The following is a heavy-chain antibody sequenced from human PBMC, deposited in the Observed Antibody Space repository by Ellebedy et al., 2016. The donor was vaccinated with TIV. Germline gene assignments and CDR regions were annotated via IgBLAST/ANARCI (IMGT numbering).Heavy chain of an antibody. D-gene: IGHD5-18*01. Sequence: GESLKISCAASGFTFSDYYMSWIRQAPGKGLEWVSYISSRSSYTNYADSGKGRFTISRDNAKNSLYLQMNSLRAEDTALYFCAKGSTTVMATCVDSWGQGTLVTVSS. CDR3: AKGSTTVMATCVDS. CDR1: GFTFSDYY. J-gene: IGHJ5*01. V-gene: IGHV3-11*05. CDR2: ISSRSSYT.